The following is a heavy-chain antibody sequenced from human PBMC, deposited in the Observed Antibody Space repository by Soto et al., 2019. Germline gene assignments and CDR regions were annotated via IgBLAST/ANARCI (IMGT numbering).Heavy chain of an antibody. Sequence: PSETLSLTCTFSGGSISTYYWSWIRQPPGKGLEWIGYIYYSGSTNYNPSLKSRVTISIDTSKNQFSLKLSSVTAADTAVYYCARERSDYIWGSWQYYFDYWGQGTLVTVSS. CDR2: IYYSGST. CDR1: GGSISTYY. CDR3: ARERSDYIWGSWQYYFDY. V-gene: IGHV4-59*01. J-gene: IGHJ4*02. D-gene: IGHD3-16*01.